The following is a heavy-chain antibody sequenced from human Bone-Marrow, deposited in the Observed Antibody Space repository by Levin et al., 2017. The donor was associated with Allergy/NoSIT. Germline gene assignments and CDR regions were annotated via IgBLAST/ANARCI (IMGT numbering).Heavy chain of an antibody. CDR2: ISYDGSDK. V-gene: IGHV3-30-3*01. D-gene: IGHD4-17*01. J-gene: IGHJ6*03. CDR3: ARGPLAYGDYEAYYVYYYMDV. Sequence: GGSLRLSCAASGFTFSSYAMHWVRQAPGKGLEWVAVISYDGSDKYYADSVKGRFTISRDNSKNTLYLQMNSLRPEGTAVYYCARGPLAYGDYEAYYVYYYMDVWGKGTTVTVSS. CDR1: GFTFSSYA.